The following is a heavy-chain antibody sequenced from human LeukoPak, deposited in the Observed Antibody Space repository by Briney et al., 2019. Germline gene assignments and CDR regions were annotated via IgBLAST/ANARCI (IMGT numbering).Heavy chain of an antibody. J-gene: IGHJ4*02. CDR1: GGSISSSSYY. V-gene: IGHV4-39*07. CDR3: GRYGSGSHEAFDY. Sequence: SETLSLTCTVSGGSISSSSYYWGWIRQPPGKGLEWIGSMYYGGSTYYNPSLKSRVTISIDTSKNQFSLKLSSMTAADTAVYYCGRYGSGSHEAFDYWGQGTLVTVSS. D-gene: IGHD3-10*01. CDR2: MYYGGST.